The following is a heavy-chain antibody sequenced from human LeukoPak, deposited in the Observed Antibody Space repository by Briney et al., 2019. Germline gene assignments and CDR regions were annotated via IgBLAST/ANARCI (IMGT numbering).Heavy chain of an antibody. CDR1: GFTFSTYG. CDR3: ARVRIVGNMDV. Sequence: GGSLRLSCAASGFTFSTYGMVWVRQAPGKGLEWVALIWFDGSHKHYADSVKGRFSISRDNSKNTLYLQMNSLRAEDTAVYYCARVRIVGNMDVWGKGTTVTVSS. D-gene: IGHD1-26*01. J-gene: IGHJ6*03. V-gene: IGHV3-33*01. CDR2: IWFDGSHK.